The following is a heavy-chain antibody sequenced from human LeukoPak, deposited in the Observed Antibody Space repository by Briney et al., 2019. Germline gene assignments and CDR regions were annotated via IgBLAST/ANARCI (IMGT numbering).Heavy chain of an antibody. CDR3: ARVDIGYCSGGSCYSIYYYYYMDV. D-gene: IGHD2-15*01. V-gene: IGHV4-34*01. CDR1: GGSFSGYY. J-gene: IGHJ6*03. Sequence: SETLSLTCAVYGGSFSGYYWGWIRQPPGKGLEWIGEINHSGSTSYNPSLKSRVTISVDTSKNQFSLKLSSVTAADTAVYYCARVDIGYCSGGSCYSIYYYYYMDVWGKGTTVTVSS. CDR2: INHSGST.